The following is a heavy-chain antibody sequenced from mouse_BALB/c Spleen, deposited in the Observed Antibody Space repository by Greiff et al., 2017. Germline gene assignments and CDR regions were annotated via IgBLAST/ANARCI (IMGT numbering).Heavy chain of an antibody. CDR3: ARQVRQYYAMDY. J-gene: IGHJ4*01. Sequence: EVQLVESGGGLVKPGGSLKLSCAASGFAFSSYDMSWVRQTPEKRLEWVAYISSGGGSTYYPDTVKGRFTISRDNAKNTLYLQMSSLKSEDTAMYYCARQVRQYYAMDYWGQGTSVTVSS. D-gene: IGHD2-14*01. V-gene: IGHV5-12-1*01. CDR1: GFAFSSYD. CDR2: ISSGGGST.